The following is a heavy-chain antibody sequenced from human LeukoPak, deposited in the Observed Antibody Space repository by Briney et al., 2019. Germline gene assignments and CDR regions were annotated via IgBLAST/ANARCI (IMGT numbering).Heavy chain of an antibody. D-gene: IGHD5-24*01. V-gene: IGHV4-31*03. J-gene: IGHJ3*02. CDR3: AKSREEIRGLDAFDI. CDR1: GGSLSSDDYC. CDR2: IYYSGST. Sequence: SETLSLTCSVSGGSLSSDDYCWDWVRQHPGRGLEWIGYIYYSGSTYYNPSLKSRVPLSVDTSKNQFSLKLGSLTAADTAVYYCAKSREEIRGLDAFDIWGQGTMVTVSS.